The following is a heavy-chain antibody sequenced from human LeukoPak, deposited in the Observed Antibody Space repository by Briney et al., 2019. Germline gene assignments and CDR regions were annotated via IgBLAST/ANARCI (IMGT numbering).Heavy chain of an antibody. J-gene: IGHJ4*02. CDR3: ARDLYDSGGYSSPIDY. CDR2: ISSSSSHI. V-gene: IGHV3-21*01. CDR1: EFAFTTSS. Sequence: PGGSLRLSCVASEFAFTTSSMNWVRQAPGKGLEWVSSISSSSSHIHSADSVKGRFTISRDNAKNSLYLQMNSLRTEDTAVYYCARDLYDSGGYSSPIDYWGQGTLVTVSS. D-gene: IGHD3-22*01.